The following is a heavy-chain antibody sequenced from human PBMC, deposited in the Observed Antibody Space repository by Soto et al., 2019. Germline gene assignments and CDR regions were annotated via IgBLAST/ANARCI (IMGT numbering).Heavy chain of an antibody. D-gene: IGHD6-6*01. V-gene: IGHV5-51*01. Sequence: PGESLKISCKGSGYSFNTYWIGWVRQMPGKGLEWMGIIYPRDSDTRYSPSFQGQVTISADKSITTAYLQWSSLKASDTAMYYCARHVVAARQFDYWGQGTLVTVSS. CDR2: IYPRDSDT. CDR3: ARHVVAARQFDY. J-gene: IGHJ4*02. CDR1: GYSFNTYW.